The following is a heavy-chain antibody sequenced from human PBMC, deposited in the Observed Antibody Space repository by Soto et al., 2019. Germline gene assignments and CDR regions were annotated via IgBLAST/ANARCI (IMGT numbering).Heavy chain of an antibody. CDR2: INPNSGGT. J-gene: IGHJ4*02. V-gene: IGHV1-2*02. D-gene: IGHD5-12*01. CDR3: ARSRASGYDGFYFDY. CDR1: GYTFTGYY. Sequence: GASVKVSCKASGYTFTGYYMHWVRQAPGQGLEWMGWINPNSGGTNYAQKFQGRVTMTRDTSISTAYMELSRLRSDDTAVYYCARSRASGYDGFYFDYWGQGTLVTVSS.